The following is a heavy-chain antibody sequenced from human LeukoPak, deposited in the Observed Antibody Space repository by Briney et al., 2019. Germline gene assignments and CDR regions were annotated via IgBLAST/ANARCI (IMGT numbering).Heavy chain of an antibody. Sequence: PSETLSLTCTVSRYCISSGYYWDWIRQPPGKGLEWIGSIYHSGRTYYNPSLKSRVTISIDTSKNQFSLKLSSVTAADTAVYYCARVRRYGSGSYSDYWGQGTLVTVSS. D-gene: IGHD3-10*01. J-gene: IGHJ4*02. V-gene: IGHV4-38-2*02. CDR1: RYCISSGYY. CDR2: IYHSGRT. CDR3: ARVRRYGSGSYSDY.